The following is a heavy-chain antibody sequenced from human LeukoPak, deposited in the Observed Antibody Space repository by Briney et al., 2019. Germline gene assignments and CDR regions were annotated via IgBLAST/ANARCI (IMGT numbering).Heavy chain of an antibody. CDR2: INPNSGGT. J-gene: IGHJ5*02. CDR3: ARDQVVVVPAALTVGFDP. V-gene: IGHV1-2*02. D-gene: IGHD2-2*01. Sequence: ASVKVSCKASGYTFTGYYMHWVRQAPGQGLEWMGWINPNSGGTNYAQKFQGRVTMTRDTSISTAYMELSRLRSDHTAVYYCARDQVVVVPAALTVGFDPWGQGTLVTVSS. CDR1: GYTFTGYY.